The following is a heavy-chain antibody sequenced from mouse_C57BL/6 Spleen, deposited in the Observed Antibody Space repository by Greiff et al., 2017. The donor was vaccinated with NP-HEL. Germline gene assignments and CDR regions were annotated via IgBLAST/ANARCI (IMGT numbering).Heavy chain of an antibody. CDR1: GYTFTGYW. CDR2: ILPGSGST. D-gene: IGHD1-1*01. CDR3: ASGVDYYGSSPHWCFDV. V-gene: IGHV1-9*01. J-gene: IGHJ1*03. Sequence: QVQLKQSGAELMKPGASVKLSCKATGYTFTGYWIEWVKQRPGHGLEWIGEILPGSGSTNYNEKFKGKATFTADTSSNTAYMQLSSLTTEDSAIYYCASGVDYYGSSPHWCFDVWGTGTTVTVSS.